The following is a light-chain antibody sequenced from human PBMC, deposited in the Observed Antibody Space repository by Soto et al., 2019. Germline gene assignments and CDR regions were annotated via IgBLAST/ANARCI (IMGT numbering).Light chain of an antibody. J-gene: IGKJ4*01. CDR2: DVS. CDR3: QQYAHSPLA. V-gene: IGKV3D-20*01. CDR1: QTVDKNY. Sequence: DTVLTQSPATLSLSPGERATLSCGASQTVDKNYLGWYQQKPGLAPRLLIYDVSNRATGIPDRFSGSGSGTHFTLTITRLEPEDFAVYYCQQYAHSPLAFGGGTRVEIK.